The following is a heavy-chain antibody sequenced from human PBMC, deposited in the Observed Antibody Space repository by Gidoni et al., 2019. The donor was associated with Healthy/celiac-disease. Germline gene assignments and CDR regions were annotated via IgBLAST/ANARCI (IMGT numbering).Heavy chain of an antibody. CDR2: ISGSGGST. CDR1: GFTFSSDA. Sequence: EVQLLAAGGGLVQPGGSLRLSCAAPGFTFSSDAMSWVRQAPGKGLEWVSAISGSGGSTYYADSVKGRFTIARDNSKNTLYLQMNSLRAEDTAVYYCAGVIGYVWGSYRAGEFPDYWGQGTLVTVSS. J-gene: IGHJ4*02. V-gene: IGHV3-23*01. CDR3: AGVIGYVWGSYRAGEFPDY. D-gene: IGHD3-16*01.